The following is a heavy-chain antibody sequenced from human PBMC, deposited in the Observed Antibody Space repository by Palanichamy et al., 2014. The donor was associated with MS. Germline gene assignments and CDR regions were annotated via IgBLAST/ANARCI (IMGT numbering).Heavy chain of an antibody. CDR3: AKDVEVAGRGENYYYGMDV. J-gene: IGHJ6*02. Sequence: VQRGWSRWGRRSVHAVGRSLRLSCAASGFTFSSYGMHWVRQAPGKGLEWVAVISYDGSNKYYADSVKGRFTISRDNSKNTLYLQMNSLRAEDTAVYYCAKDVEVAGRGENYYYGMDVWGQGTTVTVSS. V-gene: IGHV3-30*18. CDR1: GFTFSSYG. D-gene: IGHD6-19*01. CDR2: ISYDGSNK.